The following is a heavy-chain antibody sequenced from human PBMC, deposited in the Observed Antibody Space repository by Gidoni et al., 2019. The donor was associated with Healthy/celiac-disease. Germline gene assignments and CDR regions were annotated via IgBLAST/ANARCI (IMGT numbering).Heavy chain of an antibody. V-gene: IGHV1-3*01. J-gene: IGHJ5*02. CDR3: ARGSSPVAGTLGLDWFDP. CDR2: KNAGNGNT. D-gene: IGHD6-19*01. Sequence: QIQLVQSGAEVKTPGASVKVSCKASGYTFRTYVMHWVRQAPGQRLEWMGWKNAGNGNTKYSKKFQGRVTITRDTSSSTAYMELSSLRSEDTAVYYCARGSSPVAGTLGLDWFDPWGQGTLVTVSS. CDR1: GYTFRTYV.